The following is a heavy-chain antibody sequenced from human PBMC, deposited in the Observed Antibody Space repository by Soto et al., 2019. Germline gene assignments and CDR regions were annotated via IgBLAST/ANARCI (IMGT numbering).Heavy chain of an antibody. CDR1: GGSISSYY. J-gene: IGHJ4*02. D-gene: IGHD6-13*01. CDR2: IYYSGST. V-gene: IGHV4-59*01. CDR3: ARAPAAGHSDFDY. Sequence: SETLSLTCTVSGGSISSYYWSWIRQPPGKGLEWIGYIYYSGSTNYNPSLKSRVTISVDTSKNQFSLKLSSVTAADTAVYYCARAPAAGHSDFDYWGQGTLVTVSS.